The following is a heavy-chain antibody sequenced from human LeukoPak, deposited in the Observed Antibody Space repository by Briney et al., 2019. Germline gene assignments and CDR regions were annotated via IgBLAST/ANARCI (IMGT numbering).Heavy chain of an antibody. CDR2: ISGSGGST. V-gene: IGHV3-23*01. CDR3: AKVAKGGLLRGNYFDY. CDR1: GFTFSSYA. J-gene: IGHJ4*02. D-gene: IGHD3-22*01. Sequence: GGSLRLSCAASGFTFSSYAMSWVRQAPGKGLEWVSAISGSGGSTYYADSVKGRFTISRDNSKNTLYLQMNSLRAEDTAVYYCAKVAKGGLLRGNYFDYWGQGTLVTVSS.